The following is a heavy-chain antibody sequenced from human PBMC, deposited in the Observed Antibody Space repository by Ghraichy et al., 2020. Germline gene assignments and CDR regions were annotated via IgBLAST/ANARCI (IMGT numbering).Heavy chain of an antibody. V-gene: IGHV4-59*01. CDR3: ARAQWLAHEVFNI. CDR1: GGSISSYY. Sequence: SETLSLTCTVSGGSISSYYWSWIRQPPGKGLEWIGYVHYSGSTNYNPSLKSRVTISVDTSKNQFSLKLSFVTAADTAVYYCARAQWLAHEVFNIWGQGTMVTVSS. J-gene: IGHJ3*02. CDR2: VHYSGST. D-gene: IGHD6-19*01.